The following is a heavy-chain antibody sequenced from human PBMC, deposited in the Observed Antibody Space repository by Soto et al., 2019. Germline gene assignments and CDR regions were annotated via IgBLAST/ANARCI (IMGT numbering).Heavy chain of an antibody. D-gene: IGHD2-21*02. J-gene: IGHJ6*02. CDR3: AKDWDIVVVTAIRYGMDV. CDR2: ISYDGSNK. Sequence: QVQLVESGGGVVQPGRSLRLSCAASGFTFSSYGMHWVRQAPGKGLEWVAVISYDGSNKYYADSVKGRFTISRDNSKNTLYLKMNSLRAEDTAVYYCAKDWDIVVVTAIRYGMDVCGQGTTVTVSS. CDR1: GFTFSSYG. V-gene: IGHV3-30*18.